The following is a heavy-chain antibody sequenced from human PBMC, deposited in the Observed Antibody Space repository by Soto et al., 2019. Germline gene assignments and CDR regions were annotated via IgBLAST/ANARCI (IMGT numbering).Heavy chain of an antibody. CDR3: ARMGLWFGELPTLYPDYYYYGMDV. J-gene: IGHJ6*02. V-gene: IGHV3-72*01. CDR1: GFTFSDHY. CDR2: TRNKANSYTT. D-gene: IGHD3-10*01. Sequence: PGGSLRLSCAASGFTFSDHYMDWVRQAPGKGLEWVGRTRNKANSYTTEYAASVKGRFTISRDDSKNSLYLQMNSLKTEDTAVYYCARMGLWFGELPTLYPDYYYYGMDVWGQGTTVTV.